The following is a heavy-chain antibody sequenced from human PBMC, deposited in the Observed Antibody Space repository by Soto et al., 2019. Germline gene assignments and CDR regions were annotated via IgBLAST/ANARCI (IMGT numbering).Heavy chain of an antibody. V-gene: IGHV1-18*04. Sequence: ASVKVSCKASGDTFTSYGISWVRQAPGQGLEWMGWISAYNGNTNYAQKLQGRVTMTTDTSTSTAYMELRSLRSDDTAVYYCARTAAGTFWFDPWGQGTLVTVSS. CDR1: GDTFTSYG. CDR3: ARTAAGTFWFDP. D-gene: IGHD6-13*01. J-gene: IGHJ5*02. CDR2: ISAYNGNT.